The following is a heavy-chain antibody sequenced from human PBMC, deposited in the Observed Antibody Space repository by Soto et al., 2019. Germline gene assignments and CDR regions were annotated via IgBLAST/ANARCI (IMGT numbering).Heavy chain of an antibody. CDR1: GDTFTTFA. CDR2: IIPSLGKA. Sequence: SVKVSCKASGDTFTTFAIRWVRQAPGQGLEWMGWIIPSLGKANYAQKFQGRVTITADKSTSTAYMELSSLRSEDTAVYYCATYSSASSNWFDPWGQGTLVTVSS. V-gene: IGHV1-69*10. J-gene: IGHJ5*02. CDR3: ATYSSASSNWFDP. D-gene: IGHD6-25*01.